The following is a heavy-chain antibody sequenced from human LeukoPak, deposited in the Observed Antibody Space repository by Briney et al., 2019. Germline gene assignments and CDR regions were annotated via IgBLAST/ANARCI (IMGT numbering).Heavy chain of an antibody. CDR2: ISSSSSNI. CDR3: ARDRNEYCSSTSCFSFDY. D-gene: IGHD2-2*01. V-gene: IGHV3-48*01. J-gene: IGHJ4*02. Sequence: GGSLRLSCAASGFTFSSYSMNWVRQAPGKGLEWVSYISSSSSNIYYADSVKGRFTISRDNAKNSLYLQMNSLRAEDTAVYFCARDRNEYCSSTSCFSFDYWGQGTLVTVSS. CDR1: GFTFSSYS.